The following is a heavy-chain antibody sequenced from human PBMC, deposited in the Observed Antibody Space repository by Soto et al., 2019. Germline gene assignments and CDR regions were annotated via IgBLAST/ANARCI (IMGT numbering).Heavy chain of an antibody. CDR2: INPSGGST. D-gene: IGHD6-13*01. V-gene: IGHV1-46*01. CDR3: ARVGTKQLKTYGMDV. CDR1: GYTFTSYY. J-gene: IGHJ6*02. Sequence: GASVKVSCKASGYTFTSYYMHWVRQAPGQGLEWMGIINPSGGSTSYAQKFQGRVTMTRDTSTSTVYMELSSLRSEDTAVYYCARVGTKQLKTYGMDVWGQGTTVTVSS.